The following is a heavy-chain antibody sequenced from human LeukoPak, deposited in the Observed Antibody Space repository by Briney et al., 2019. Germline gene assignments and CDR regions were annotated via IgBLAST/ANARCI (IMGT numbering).Heavy chain of an antibody. CDR2: ISNSGSTI. Sequence: GGSLRLSCAASGLPFGAYYISWFGRAPGKGLGWVSYISNSGSTIYYADSVKGRFTISRDNAKNSLYLQMNSLRAEDTAVYYCARGVSRAFDYWGQGTLITVSS. CDR1: GLPFGAYY. CDR3: ARGVSRAFDY. V-gene: IGHV3-11*01. J-gene: IGHJ4*02.